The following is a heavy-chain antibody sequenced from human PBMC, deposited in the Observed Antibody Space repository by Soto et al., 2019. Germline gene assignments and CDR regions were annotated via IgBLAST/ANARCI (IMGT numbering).Heavy chain of an antibody. CDR3: AKVGRGNGDYWYFDL. J-gene: IGHJ2*01. CDR1: GFTFSTFG. D-gene: IGHD4-17*01. CDR2: ISGSGGDT. V-gene: IGHV3-23*01. Sequence: EVQLLESGGGLVQPGGSPRLSCAASGFTFSTFGMSWVRQAPGKGLEWVSAISGSGGDTHYADSVKGRFTISRDNYNMTLYLQMNSLRAEDTAVYFCAKVGRGNGDYWYFDLWGRGTLVTVSS.